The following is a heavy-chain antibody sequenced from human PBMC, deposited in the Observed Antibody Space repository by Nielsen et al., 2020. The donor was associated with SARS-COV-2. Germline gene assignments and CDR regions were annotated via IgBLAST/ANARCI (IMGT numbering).Heavy chain of an antibody. J-gene: IGHJ6*02. CDR3: ARSQPVRRDYYYYGMDV. CDR2: INHSGGT. D-gene: IGHD6-6*01. Sequence: RQAPGKGLEWIGEINHSGGTNYNPSLKSRVTISVDTSKNQFSLKLSSVTAADTAVYYCARSQPVRRDYYYYGMDVWGQGTTVTVSS. V-gene: IGHV4-34*01.